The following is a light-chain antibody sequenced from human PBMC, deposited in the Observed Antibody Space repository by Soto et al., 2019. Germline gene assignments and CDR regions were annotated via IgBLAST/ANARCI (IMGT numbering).Light chain of an antibody. V-gene: IGLV2-14*03. CDR3: SSYTTATVYV. Sequence: QSVLTQPASVSGSPGQSITISCTGTSSDVGAFDYVSWYQQHPGEVPKLLIYDVSNRPSGVSNRFSGSKSGNTASLTISGLQAEDEADYYCSSYTTATVYVFATGTNHRP. J-gene: IGLJ1*01. CDR1: SSDVGAFDY. CDR2: DVS.